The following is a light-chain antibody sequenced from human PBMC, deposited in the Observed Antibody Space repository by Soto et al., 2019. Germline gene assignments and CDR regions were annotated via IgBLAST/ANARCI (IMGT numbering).Light chain of an antibody. CDR3: QQYVHLPLT. J-gene: IGKJ4*01. CDR1: QDIKNY. Sequence: DIRMTPSPSSLSASVRDRVTITCQASQDIKNYLNWYQQKPGKAPQLLIFDASKLEPGVPSRFTGRGSGTHLTFTISSLQPEDVATYDCQQYVHLPLTFGGGTKVELK. CDR2: DAS. V-gene: IGKV1-33*01.